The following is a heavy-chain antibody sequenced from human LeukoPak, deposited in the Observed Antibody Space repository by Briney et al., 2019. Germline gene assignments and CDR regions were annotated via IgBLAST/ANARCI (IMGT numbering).Heavy chain of an antibody. V-gene: IGHV3-7*01. CDR2: IKTDGSQI. CDR3: AREATNYGDHTMMI. CDR1: GFTFSSYW. Sequence: PGGSLRLSCVASGFTFSSYWMTWVRQAPGKGLEWVANIKTDGSQIYYVDSVKGRFTISRDNAKNSLYLQMNSLRAEDTAVYYCAREATNYGDHTMMIWGQGTLVTVSS. J-gene: IGHJ4*02. D-gene: IGHD4-17*01.